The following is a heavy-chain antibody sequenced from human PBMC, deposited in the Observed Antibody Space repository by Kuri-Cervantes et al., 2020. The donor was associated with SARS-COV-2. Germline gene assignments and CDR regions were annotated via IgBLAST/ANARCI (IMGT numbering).Heavy chain of an antibody. CDR3: ARGWGSYYYGMDV. J-gene: IGHJ6*02. D-gene: IGHD3-16*01. Sequence: SETLSLTCAVYGGSFSGYYWSWIRQPPGKGLEWIGEINHSGSTNYNPSLKSRVTISVDMSKNQFSLKLSSVTAADTAVYYCARGWGSYYYGMDVWGQGTTVTVSS. CDR2: INHSGST. V-gene: IGHV4-34*01. CDR1: GGSFSGYY.